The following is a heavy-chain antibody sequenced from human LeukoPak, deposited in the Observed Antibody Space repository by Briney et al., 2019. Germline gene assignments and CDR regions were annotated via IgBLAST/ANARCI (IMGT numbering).Heavy chain of an antibody. J-gene: IGHJ4*02. Sequence: GGSLRLSCAASGFTFSSYWMSWVRQAPGKGLEWVSSISSSSSYIYYADSVKGRFTISRDNAKNSLYLQMNSLRAEDTAVYYCARDHSIWFGDYWGQGTLVTVSS. CDR2: ISSSSSYI. D-gene: IGHD3-10*01. CDR3: ARDHSIWFGDY. V-gene: IGHV3-21*01. CDR1: GFTFSSYW.